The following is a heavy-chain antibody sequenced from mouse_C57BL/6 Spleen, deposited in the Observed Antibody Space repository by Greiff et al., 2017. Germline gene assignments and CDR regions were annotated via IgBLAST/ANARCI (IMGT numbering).Heavy chain of an antibody. CDR3: ARWGELGKDYWYFDV. Sequence: VQLQQSGAELVKPGASVKLSCTASGFNIKDYYMHWVKQRTEQGLEWIGRIDPEDGAPTYAPKFQGKATITADTSSNTADLQISSLTSEDTAVNYWARWGELGKDYWYFDVWGTGTTVTVSS. CDR1: GFNIKDYY. D-gene: IGHD4-1*01. V-gene: IGHV14-2*01. CDR2: IDPEDGAP. J-gene: IGHJ1*03.